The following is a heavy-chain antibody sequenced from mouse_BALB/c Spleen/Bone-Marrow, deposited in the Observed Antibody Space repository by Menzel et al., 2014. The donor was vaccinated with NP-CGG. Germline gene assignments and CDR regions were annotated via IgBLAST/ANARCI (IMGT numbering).Heavy chain of an antibody. CDR2: IYPGNVNT. CDR3: AREANWNFDY. V-gene: IGHV1S56*01. J-gene: IGHJ2*01. CDR1: GYTFTSYY. Sequence: VQGVESGPELVKPGASVRISCKAAGYTFTSYYIHWVKQRPGQGLEWIGWIYPGNVNTKYNEKFKGKATLTADKSSSTAYFLLSSLTSEDSAVYFCAREANWNFDYWGQGTTLTVSS. D-gene: IGHD4-1*01.